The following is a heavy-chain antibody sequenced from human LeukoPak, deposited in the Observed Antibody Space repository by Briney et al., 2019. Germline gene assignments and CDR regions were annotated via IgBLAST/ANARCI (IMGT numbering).Heavy chain of an antibody. CDR2: IGSLGTTI. Sequence: PGGSLRLSCVASGFSFRSYEMTWVRQAPGKGLEWVSHIGSLGTTIYYADSVKGRFTISRDNALNSLYLRMNSLRAEDTAVYYCAKDRYYMDVWGKGTTVTVSS. J-gene: IGHJ6*03. CDR1: GFSFRSYE. CDR3: AKDRYYMDV. V-gene: IGHV3-48*03.